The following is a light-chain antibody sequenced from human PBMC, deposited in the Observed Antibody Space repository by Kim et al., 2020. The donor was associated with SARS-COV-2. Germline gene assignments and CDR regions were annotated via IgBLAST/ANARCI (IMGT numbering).Light chain of an antibody. J-gene: IGKJ5*01. Sequence: GPVGERFTITCRASQYISEYVGWYQHRPGKAPNLLIYSASNVQSGVPARFSGSGSGTDFTLTISSLQPEDLGTYYCQQTFNIPITFGQGTRLEIK. CDR3: QQTFNIPIT. V-gene: IGKV1-39*01. CDR2: SAS. CDR1: QYISEY.